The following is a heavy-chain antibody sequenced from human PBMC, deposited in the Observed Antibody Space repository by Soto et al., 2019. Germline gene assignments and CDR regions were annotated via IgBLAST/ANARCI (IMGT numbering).Heavy chain of an antibody. CDR3: ARAFDDSSGYYGGLGY. V-gene: IGHV4-30-4*01. D-gene: IGHD3-22*01. Sequence: SETLSLTCTVSGGSISSGDYYWSWIRQPPGKGLERIGYIYYSGSTYYNPSLKNRITISVDTPKNQLSLKLSSVTAADTAVYYCARAFDDSSGYYGGLGYWGQGTLVTVSS. CDR2: IYYSGST. J-gene: IGHJ4*02. CDR1: GGSISSGDYY.